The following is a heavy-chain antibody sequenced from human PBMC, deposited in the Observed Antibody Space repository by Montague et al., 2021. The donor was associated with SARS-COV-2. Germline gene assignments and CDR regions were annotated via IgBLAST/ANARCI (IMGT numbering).Heavy chain of an antibody. J-gene: IGHJ4*02. V-gene: IGHV3-23*01. CDR2: ISGSGGST. CDR1: GFIFSNFA. Sequence: SLRLSCAASGFIFSNFAFHWVRQAPGKGLEWVSAISGSGGSTYYADSVKGRFTISRDNSKNTLYLQMNSLRAEDTAVYYCAKAGIKYDYGDFFDYWGQGTLVTVSS. CDR3: AKAGIKYDYGDFFDY. D-gene: IGHD4-17*01.